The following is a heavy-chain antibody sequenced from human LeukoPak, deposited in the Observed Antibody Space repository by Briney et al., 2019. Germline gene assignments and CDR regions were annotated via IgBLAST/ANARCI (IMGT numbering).Heavy chain of an antibody. CDR3: ARFITGTTDWFDP. CDR2: IYTSGST. D-gene: IGHD1-7*01. CDR1: GGSISSGSYY. J-gene: IGHJ5*02. Sequence: PSETLSLTCTVSGGSISSGSYYWSWIRQPAGKGLEWIGRIYTSGSTNYNPSLKSRVTISVDTSKNQFSLKLSSVTAADTAVYYCARFITGTTDWFDPWGQGTLVTVSS. V-gene: IGHV4-61*02.